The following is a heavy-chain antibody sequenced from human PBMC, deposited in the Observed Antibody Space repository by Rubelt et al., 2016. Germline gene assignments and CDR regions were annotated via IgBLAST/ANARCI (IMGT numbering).Heavy chain of an antibody. CDR3: ARDHSSGWDLVPPGPYFDY. CDR1: GFTLSDYG. Sequence: GGGVVQPGSSLRLSCAASGFTLSDYGMRWVRQAPGKGLEWMAIIWNDGRSKYRADSVKGRFTVSRDNSQTTLYLQMNSLRAEDKAVYYCARDHSSGWDLVPPGPYFDYWGQGALVTVSA. D-gene: IGHD6-19*01. CDR2: IWNDGRSK. V-gene: IGHV3-33*01. J-gene: IGHJ4*02.